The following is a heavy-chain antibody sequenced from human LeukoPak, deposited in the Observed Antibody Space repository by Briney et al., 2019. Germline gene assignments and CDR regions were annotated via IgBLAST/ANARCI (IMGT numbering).Heavy chain of an antibody. Sequence: GRSLRLSCAASGFTFSYYAMHWVRQAPGKGLEWVAVISYDGKNEYYADSVKGRFTISRDDSEDTLFLQMHSLTAEDTAIYYCARGRFCSSSTCSWPTYYYYGMDVWGQGTTVTVSS. CDR3: ARGRFCSSSTCSWPTYYYYGMDV. CDR1: GFTFSYYA. CDR2: ISYDGKNE. V-gene: IGHV3-30*04. D-gene: IGHD2-2*01. J-gene: IGHJ6*02.